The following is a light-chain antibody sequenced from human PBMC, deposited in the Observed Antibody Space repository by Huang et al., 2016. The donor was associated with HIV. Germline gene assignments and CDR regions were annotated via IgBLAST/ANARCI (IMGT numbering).Light chain of an antibody. CDR2: DAS. CDR3: QQYNNWPSYT. Sequence: EMVMTQSPATLSVSPGERATLSCRASQSVSSNLAWYQHKPGQAPRLLIYDASTRAAGIPARFSGSGSGTDCTLTIRSLQSEDFAVYYCQQYNNWPSYTFGGGTKVEIK. V-gene: IGKV3D-15*01. CDR1: QSVSSN. J-gene: IGKJ4*01.